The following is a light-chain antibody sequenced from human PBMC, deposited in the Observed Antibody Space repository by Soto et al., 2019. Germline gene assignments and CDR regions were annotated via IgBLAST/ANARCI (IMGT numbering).Light chain of an antibody. CDR2: DAS. V-gene: IGKV3-11*01. CDR1: QSVSNY. J-gene: IGKJ1*01. Sequence: EIVLTQSPATLSLSPGERATLSCRASQSVSNYFAWYQQKPGQAPRLLIYDASNRATGIPARFSGSGSGTDFTLTISSLDSGEVAAYYWHRCSSRAVTFGQDTKV. CDR3: HRCSSRAVT.